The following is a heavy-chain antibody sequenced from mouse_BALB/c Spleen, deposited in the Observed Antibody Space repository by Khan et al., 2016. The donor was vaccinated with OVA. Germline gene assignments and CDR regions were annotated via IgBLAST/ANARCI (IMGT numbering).Heavy chain of an antibody. Sequence: EVELVESGGGLVKPGRSLKLSCAASGLTFSSSAMSWVRQTPEKRLEWVATISTGGRKIYYADSVKGRFTIKDDNAKNILSLKRRSLRTDDTAMYYGAGAFTSDVAFYYWGQGTTLTVSS. D-gene: IGHD1-1*01. CDR2: ISTGGRKI. CDR3: AGAFTSDVAFYY. CDR1: GLTFSSSA. J-gene: IGHJ2*01. V-gene: IGHV5-9-1*01.